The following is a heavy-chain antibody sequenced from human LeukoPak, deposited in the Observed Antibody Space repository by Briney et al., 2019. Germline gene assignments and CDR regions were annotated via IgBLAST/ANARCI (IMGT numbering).Heavy chain of an antibody. CDR3: ARADMAVVPVFDY. D-gene: IGHD6-19*01. J-gene: IGHJ4*02. CDR2: ISNSGSTI. V-gene: IGHV3-48*03. CDR1: GFTSRNYE. Sequence: PGGSLRLSCAASGFTSRNYELNWVRQAPGKGLEWISYISNSGSTIYYADSVRGRFTISRDNARNSLYLQMNSLRAEDTAVYYCARADMAVVPVFDYWGQGTLVTVSS.